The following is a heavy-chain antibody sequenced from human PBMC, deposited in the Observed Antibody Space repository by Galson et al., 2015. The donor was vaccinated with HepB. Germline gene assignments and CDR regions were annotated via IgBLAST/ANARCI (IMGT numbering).Heavy chain of an antibody. CDR3: ARVPIAAGGTTPFWYFDL. Sequence: SLRLSCAASGFTVSSNYMSWVRQAPGKGLEWVSVIYSGGSTYYADSVKGRFTISRDNSKNTLYLQMNSLRAEDTAVYYCARVPIAAGGTTPFWYFDLWGRGTLVTVSS. D-gene: IGHD6-13*01. J-gene: IGHJ2*01. V-gene: IGHV3-66*01. CDR2: IYSGGST. CDR1: GFTVSSNY.